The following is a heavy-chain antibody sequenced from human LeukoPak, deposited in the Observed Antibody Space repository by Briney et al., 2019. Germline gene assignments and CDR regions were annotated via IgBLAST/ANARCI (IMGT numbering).Heavy chain of an antibody. V-gene: IGHV4-34*01. J-gene: IGHJ4*02. D-gene: IGHD2-2*02. CDR2: INHSGST. Sequence: NSSETLSLTCAVYGGSFSGYYWSWIRQPPGKGLEWIGEINHSGSTNYNPSLKSRVTISVDTSKNQFSLKLSSVTAADTAVYYCATRYCSSTSCYNEGGYFDYWGQGTLVTVSS. CDR1: GGSFSGYY. CDR3: ATRYCSSTSCYNEGGYFDY.